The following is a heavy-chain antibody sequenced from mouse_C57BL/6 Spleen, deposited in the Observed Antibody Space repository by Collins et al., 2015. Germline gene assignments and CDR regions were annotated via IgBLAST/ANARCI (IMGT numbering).Heavy chain of an antibody. CDR1: GFTFSSYA. Sequence: EVMLVESGGGLVKPGGSLKLSCAASGFTFSSYAMSWVRQTPEKRLEWVATISSGGSYTYYPDSVKGRFTISRDNAKNTLYLQMSSLRSEDTAMYYCARQEGGYAMDYWGQGTSVTVSS. D-gene: IGHD1-1*02. V-gene: IGHV5-9-1*01. J-gene: IGHJ4*01. CDR3: ARQEGGYAMDY. CDR2: ISSGGSYT.